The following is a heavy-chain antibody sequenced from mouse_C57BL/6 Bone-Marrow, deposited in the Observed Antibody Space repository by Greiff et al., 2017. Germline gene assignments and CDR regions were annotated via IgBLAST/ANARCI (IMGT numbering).Heavy chain of an antibody. V-gene: IGHV1-55*01. Sequence: QVQLKQPGAELVKPGASVKMSCKASGYTFTSYWITWVKQRPGQGLEWIGDIYPGSGSTNYNEKFKSKATLTVDTSSSTAYMQLSSLTSEDSAVYCCDLWLRRGYYFDYWGQGTTLTVSS. D-gene: IGHD2-2*01. CDR2: IYPGSGST. CDR1: GYTFTSYW. CDR3: DLWLRRGYYFDY. J-gene: IGHJ2*01.